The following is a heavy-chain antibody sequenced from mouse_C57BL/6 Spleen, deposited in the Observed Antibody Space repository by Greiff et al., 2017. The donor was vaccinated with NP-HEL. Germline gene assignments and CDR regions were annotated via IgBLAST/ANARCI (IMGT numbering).Heavy chain of an antibody. CDR1: GFNIKDYY. D-gene: IGHD1-1*01. V-gene: IGHV14-1*01. J-gene: IGHJ4*01. CDR2: IDPEDGDT. CDR3: TGRTSVCGSRGMDY. Sequence: EVQLQESGAELVRPGASVKLSCTASGFNIKDYYMHWVQQRPEQGLEWIGRIDPEDGDTEYAPKFQGKATMTADTSSNAAYLQISSQTYEDAADYYCTGRTSVCGSRGMDYWGQGTSVTVSS.